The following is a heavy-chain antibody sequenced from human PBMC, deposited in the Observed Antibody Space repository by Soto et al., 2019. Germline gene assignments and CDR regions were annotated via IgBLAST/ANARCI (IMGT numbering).Heavy chain of an antibody. J-gene: IGHJ6*02. CDR2: IWYDGSNK. V-gene: IGHV3-33*01. CDR3: ARDQALLWFGENYYGMDV. CDR1: GFTFSSYG. Sequence: QVQLVESGGGVVQPGRSLSLSCAASGFTFSSYGMHWVRQAPGKGLAWVADIWYDGSNKYYADSVKGRFTISRDNSKNTLYLQMNSLRAEDTAVYYCARDQALLWFGENYYGMDVCGQGTTVTVSS. D-gene: IGHD3-10*01.